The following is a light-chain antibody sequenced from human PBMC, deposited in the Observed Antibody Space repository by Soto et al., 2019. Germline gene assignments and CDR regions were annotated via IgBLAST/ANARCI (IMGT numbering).Light chain of an antibody. CDR3: CSYAGTYTYV. J-gene: IGLJ1*01. CDR1: SSDVGAYNY. V-gene: IGLV2-11*01. Sequence: QSALTQPRSVSLSPGQSVTISCTGTSSDVGAYNYVSWYQQHPGEAPKLMIYDVSKRPSGVPDRFSGSKSGNTASLTISGLQAEDEADYYCCSYAGTYTYVFGTGTKVTVL. CDR2: DVS.